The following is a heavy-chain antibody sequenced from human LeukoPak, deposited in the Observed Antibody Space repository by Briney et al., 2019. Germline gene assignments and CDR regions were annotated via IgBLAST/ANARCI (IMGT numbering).Heavy chain of an antibody. J-gene: IGHJ4*02. D-gene: IGHD6-13*01. CDR1: GYTFTSYD. CDR3: GLAAAEGQFDY. Sequence: ASVKVSCKASGYTFTSYDINWVRQATGQGLEWMGWMNPNSGNTGYTQKFQGRFTMTRNTSISTAYMELSSLRSEDTAVYYCGLAAAEGQFDYWGQGTLVTVSS. V-gene: IGHV1-8*01. CDR2: MNPNSGNT.